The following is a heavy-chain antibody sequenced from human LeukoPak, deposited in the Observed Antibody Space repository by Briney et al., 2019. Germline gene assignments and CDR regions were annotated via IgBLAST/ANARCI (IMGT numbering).Heavy chain of an antibody. CDR3: ARVEDYDILTGFDY. CDR1: GFTFSSYW. V-gene: IGHV3-74*01. Sequence: GGSLRLSCAASGFTFSSYWMHWVRQAPGKGLVWVSRINSDGSSTSYADSVKGRFTISRDNAKNSLYLQMNSLRAEDTAVYYCARVEDYDILTGFDYWGQGTLVTVSS. J-gene: IGHJ4*02. D-gene: IGHD3-9*01. CDR2: INSDGSST.